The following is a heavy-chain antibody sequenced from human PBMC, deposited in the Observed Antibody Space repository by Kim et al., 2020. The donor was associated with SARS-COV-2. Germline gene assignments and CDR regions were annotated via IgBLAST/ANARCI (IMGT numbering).Heavy chain of an antibody. D-gene: IGHD2-2*01. CDR3: ARHSRIVVVPAAILA. CDR2: IYYSGST. Sequence: SETLSLTCTVSGGSISSSSYYWGWIRQPPGKGLEWIGSIYYSGSTYYNPSLKSLVTISVDTSKNQFSLKLSSVTAADTAVYYCARHSRIVVVPAAILAWGQGTLGTVSS. CDR1: GGSISSSSYY. V-gene: IGHV4-39*01. J-gene: IGHJ4*02.